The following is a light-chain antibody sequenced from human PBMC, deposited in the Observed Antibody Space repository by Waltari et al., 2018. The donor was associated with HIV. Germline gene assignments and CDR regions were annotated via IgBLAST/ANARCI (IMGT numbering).Light chain of an antibody. CDR3: ATWDDSLDGPM. CDR1: ISDIGSNT. Sequence: QSVLTQPPSASGTPGQRVTISCSGSISDIGSNTVNWYQQLPGTAPKLLIYSNDQRPSGVPARFSGSKSGTSASLAISGLRSEDEADYYCATWDDSLDGPMFGGGTKLTVL. CDR2: SND. J-gene: IGLJ3*02. V-gene: IGLV1-44*01.